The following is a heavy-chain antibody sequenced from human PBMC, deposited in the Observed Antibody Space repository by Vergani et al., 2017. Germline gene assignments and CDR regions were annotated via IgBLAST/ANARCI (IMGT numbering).Heavy chain of an antibody. CDR2: ISYDGCNK. Sequence: QVQLVESGGGVVQPGRSLRLSCAASGFTFSSYAMHWVRQAPGKGLEWVAVISYDGCNKYYADSVKGRFTISRDNSKNTLYLQMNSLRAEDTAVYYCARVRSKYFDYWGQGTLVTVSS. J-gene: IGHJ4*02. CDR1: GFTFSSYA. CDR3: ARVRSKYFDY. V-gene: IGHV3-30*01.